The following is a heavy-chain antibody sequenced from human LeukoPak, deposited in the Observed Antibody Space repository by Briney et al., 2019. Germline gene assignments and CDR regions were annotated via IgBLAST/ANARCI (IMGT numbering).Heavy chain of an antibody. V-gene: IGHV3-30*02. CDR3: AKDHYYGSGVDY. CDR1: GFTLSSYG. D-gene: IGHD3-10*01. CDR2: IRYDGSNK. J-gene: IGHJ4*02. Sequence: GGSLRLSCAASGFTLSSYGMHWVRQAPGKGLEWVAFIRYDGSNKYYADSVKGRFTISRDNSKNTLYLQMNSLRAEDTAVYYCAKDHYYGSGVDYWGQGTLVTVSS.